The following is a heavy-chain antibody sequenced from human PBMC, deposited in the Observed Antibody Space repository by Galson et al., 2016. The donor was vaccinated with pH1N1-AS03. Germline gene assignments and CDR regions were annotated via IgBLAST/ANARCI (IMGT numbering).Heavy chain of an antibody. CDR3: ARFGKNGWDLDS. V-gene: IGHV3-7*03. D-gene: IGHD6-19*01. J-gene: IGHJ4*02. CDR2: INPGGRGL. CDR1: GFTFSIYW. Sequence: SLRLSCAASGFTFSIYWMTWVRQTPGKGLEWVATINPGGRGLYYADSLQGRISISRDAAKNSLDLQMSSLRVDDTALYYYARFGKNGWDLDSWGQGTLVSVS.